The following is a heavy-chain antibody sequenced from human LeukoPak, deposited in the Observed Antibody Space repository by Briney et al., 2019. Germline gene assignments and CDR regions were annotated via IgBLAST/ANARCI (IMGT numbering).Heavy chain of an antibody. CDR3: ASHGEGRSYYYGMDV. V-gene: IGHV3-11*06. CDR2: ISSSSRYT. D-gene: IGHD4-17*01. J-gene: IGHJ6*02. Sequence: GGSLRLSCAASGFTFSDYYMSWIRQAPGKGLEWVSYISSSSRYTNYADSVKGRFTISRDNAKNSLYLQMNSLRAEDTAVYYCASHGEGRSYYYGMDVWGQGTTVTVSS. CDR1: GFTFSDYY.